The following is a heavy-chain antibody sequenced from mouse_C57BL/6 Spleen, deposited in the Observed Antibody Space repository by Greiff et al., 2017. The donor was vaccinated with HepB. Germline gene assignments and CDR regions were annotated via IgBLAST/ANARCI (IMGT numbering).Heavy chain of an antibody. CDR2: INPNNGGT. CDR3: ARDYGSSYGYFDV. Sequence: EVQLQQSGPELVKPGASVKIPCKASGYTFTDYNMDWVKQSHGKSLEWIGDINPNNGGTIYNQKFKGKATLTVDKSSSTAYMELRSLTSEDTAVYYWARDYGSSYGYFDVWGTGTTVTVSS. D-gene: IGHD1-1*01. CDR1: GYTFTDYN. V-gene: IGHV1-18*01. J-gene: IGHJ1*03.